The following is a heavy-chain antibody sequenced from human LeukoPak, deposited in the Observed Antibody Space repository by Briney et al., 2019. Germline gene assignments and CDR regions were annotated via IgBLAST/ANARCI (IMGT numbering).Heavy chain of an antibody. CDR1: GGSFSGYY. J-gene: IGHJ5*02. CDR2: INHSGST. D-gene: IGHD3-22*01. V-gene: IGHV4-34*01. Sequence: TSETLSLTCAVYGGSFSGYYWSWIRQPPGKGLEWIGEINHSGSTNYNPSLKSRVTISVDTSKNQFSLKLSSVTAADTAVYYCARHDYYDSSGHPSWFDPWGQGTLVTVSS. CDR3: ARHDYYDSSGHPSWFDP.